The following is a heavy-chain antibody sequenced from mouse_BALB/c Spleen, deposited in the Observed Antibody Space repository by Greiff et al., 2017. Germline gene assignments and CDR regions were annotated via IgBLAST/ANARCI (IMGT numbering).Heavy chain of an antibody. V-gene: IGHV3-8*02. CDR3: ARWGYDGFPWFAY. CDR2: ISYSGST. D-gene: IGHD2-3*01. CDR1: GDSITSGY. J-gene: IGHJ3*01. Sequence: DVKLVESGPSLVKPSQTLSLTCSVTGDSITSGYWNWIRKFPGNKLEYMGYISYSGSTYYNPSLKSRISITRDTSKNQYYLQLNSVTTEDTATYYCARWGYDGFPWFAYWGQGTLVTVSA.